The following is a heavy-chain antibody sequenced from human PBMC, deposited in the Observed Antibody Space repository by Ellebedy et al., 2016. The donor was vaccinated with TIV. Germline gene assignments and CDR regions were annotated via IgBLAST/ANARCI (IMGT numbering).Heavy chain of an antibody. D-gene: IGHD5-12*01. V-gene: IGHV1-18*01. CDR1: GYPFTGYD. J-gene: IGHJ4*02. CDR2: TSTHNGNT. CDR3: ARPLDSGYDSAYFDY. Sequence: ASVKVSXXASGYPFTGYDITWVRQAPGQGLEWMGWTSTHNGNTNFAQSFQGRVTMNTDTSTNTVYMELRGLRYDDTAVYYCARPLDSGYDSAYFDYWGQGTLVTVSS.